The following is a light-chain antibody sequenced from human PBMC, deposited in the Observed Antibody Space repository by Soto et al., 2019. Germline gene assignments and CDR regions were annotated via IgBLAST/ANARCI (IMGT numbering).Light chain of an antibody. CDR2: DVS. J-gene: IGLJ2*01. V-gene: IGLV2-14*03. CDR1: SSDIGGFNY. Sequence: QSALTQPASVSGSPGQSITTSCTGSSSDIGGFNYVSWYQQHPGKAPKLMIFDVSNRPSGVSDRFSGSKSDNTASLTISGLQSEDEADYYCSSYTDNSTLSTLVLFGGGTKLTVL. CDR3: SSYTDNSTLSTLVL.